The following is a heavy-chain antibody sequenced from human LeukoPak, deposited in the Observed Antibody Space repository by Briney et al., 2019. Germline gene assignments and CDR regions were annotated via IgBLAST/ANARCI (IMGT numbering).Heavy chain of an antibody. CDR1: GYTFTSYG. D-gene: IGHD3-16*02. V-gene: IGHV1-18*01. J-gene: IGHJ4*02. CDR3: ARDPPMDYDYVWGSYRPKYFDY. Sequence: ASVTVSCKASGYTFTSYGITWVRQAPGQGLEWMGWINTYNGDTNYAQKLQGRVTMTTDTSTSIGYMELRSLRSDDTAVYYCARDPPMDYDYVWGSYRPKYFDYWGQGTLVTVSS. CDR2: INTYNGDT.